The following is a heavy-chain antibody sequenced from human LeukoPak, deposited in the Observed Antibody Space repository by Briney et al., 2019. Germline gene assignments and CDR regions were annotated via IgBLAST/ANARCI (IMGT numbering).Heavy chain of an antibody. CDR3: AREDIVVVPAAVFVYYYYGMDV. D-gene: IGHD2-2*01. J-gene: IGHJ6*02. Sequence: GRSLRLSCAASGFTFSSYAMHWVRQAPGKGLEWVAYIRYDGINEYYADSVKGRFTISRDPSKNTLFLQINSLRPEDTAVYYCAREDIVVVPAAVFVYYYYGMDVWGQGTTVTVSS. V-gene: IGHV3-30*04. CDR2: IRYDGINE. CDR1: GFTFSSYA.